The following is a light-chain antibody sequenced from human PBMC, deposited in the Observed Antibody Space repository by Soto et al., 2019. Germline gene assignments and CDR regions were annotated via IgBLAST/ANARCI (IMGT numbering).Light chain of an antibody. CDR2: GAS. CDR1: QSVSSSY. V-gene: IGKV3-20*01. CDR3: QQYNNWPQT. Sequence: EIVLTQSPGTLSLSPGERATLSCRASQSVSSSYLAWYQQKPGQAPRLLIYGASSRATGIPDRFSGSGSGTEFTLIISSLQSEDSAVYYCQQYNNWPQTFGQGTKVDIK. J-gene: IGKJ1*01.